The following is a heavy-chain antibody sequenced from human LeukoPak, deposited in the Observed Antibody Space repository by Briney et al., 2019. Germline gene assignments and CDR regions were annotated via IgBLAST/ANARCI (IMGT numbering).Heavy chain of an antibody. V-gene: IGHV4-34*01. CDR2: ISHSGST. J-gene: IGHJ4*02. CDR3: ARVRATGAHDC. Sequence: SETLSLTCAVYGGSFSGYYWSWIRQPPGKGLEWIGEISHSGSTNYNPSLKSRVTISVDTSKNQFSLKLSSVTAADTAVYYCARVRATGAHDCWGQGTLVTVSS. CDR1: GGSFSGYY. D-gene: IGHD7-27*01.